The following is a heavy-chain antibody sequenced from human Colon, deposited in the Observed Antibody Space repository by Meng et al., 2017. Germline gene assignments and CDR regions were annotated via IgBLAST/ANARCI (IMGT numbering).Heavy chain of an antibody. V-gene: IGHV4-4*02. CDR2: TSHSGST. Sequence: VAPQASGPGLVKPSETLSLPCAVSGGSISRSDWWSWVRQPPGKGLEWIGETSHSGSTNYSPSLKSRVTISLDKSKNQLSLKLNSVTAADTAVYYCASSDYYRSDYWGQGTLVTVSS. J-gene: IGHJ4*02. D-gene: IGHD3-22*01. CDR1: GGSISRSDW. CDR3: ASSDYYRSDY.